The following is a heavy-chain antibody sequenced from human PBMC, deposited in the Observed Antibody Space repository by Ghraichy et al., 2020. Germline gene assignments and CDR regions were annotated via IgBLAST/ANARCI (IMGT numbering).Heavy chain of an antibody. CDR2: ISGSGGST. CDR1: GFTFSSYA. D-gene: IGHD3-22*01. J-gene: IGHJ4*02. V-gene: IGHV3-23*01. CDR3: AKGENYYDSSGYYYPTYLYYFDY. Sequence: GGSLRLSCAASGFTFSSYAMSWVRQAPGKGLEWVSAISGSGGSTYYADSVKGRFTISRDNSKNTLYLQMNSLRAEDMAVYYCAKGENYYDSSGYYYPTYLYYFDYWGQGTLVTVSS.